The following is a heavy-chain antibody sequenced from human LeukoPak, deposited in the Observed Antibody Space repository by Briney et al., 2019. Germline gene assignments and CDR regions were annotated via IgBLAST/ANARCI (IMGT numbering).Heavy chain of an antibody. CDR3: ARAPFYDILTGYFFDY. CDR1: GFTFNSYW. D-gene: IGHD3-9*01. CDR2: IKQHGSEK. V-gene: IGHV3-7*01. Sequence: GGSLRLSCAASGFTFNSYWMSWVRQAPGKGLEWVANIKQHGSEKYYVDSVKGRFTISRDNAKNSLYLQMNSLGAEDTAVYYCARAPFYDILTGYFFDYWGQGTLVTVSS. J-gene: IGHJ4*02.